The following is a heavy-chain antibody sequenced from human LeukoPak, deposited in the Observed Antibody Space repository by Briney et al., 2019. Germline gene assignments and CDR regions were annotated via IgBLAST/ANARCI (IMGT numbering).Heavy chain of an antibody. CDR1: GFTYTDYS. CDR2: LGRTGEYK. J-gene: IGHJ6*02. V-gene: IGHV3-23*01. Sequence: GGSLRLSCSASGFTYTDYSMSWIRQVPGKGLEWVSGLGRTGEYKHYADSVKGRFTISRDNSKDMVFLQMNSLRAEDTAIYYCVKDRPCGTCMPMGAWGQGTTV. D-gene: IGHD2-2*01. CDR3: VKDRPCGTCMPMGA.